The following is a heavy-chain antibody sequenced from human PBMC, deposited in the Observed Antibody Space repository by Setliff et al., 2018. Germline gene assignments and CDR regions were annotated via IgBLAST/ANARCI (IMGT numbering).Heavy chain of an antibody. J-gene: IGHJ5*02. CDR1: GGSISSYY. CDR2: ISIGGSA. V-gene: IGHV4-4*07. Sequence: PSETLSLTCTVSGGSISSYYWSWIRQPAGKGLEWIGHISIGGSANYNPSLKSRVTMSIDTSKNQFSLKLNSVTAADTAVYYCARDGFQLPTQSNWFDPWGQGTLVTVSS. D-gene: IGHD2-2*01. CDR3: ARDGFQLPTQSNWFDP.